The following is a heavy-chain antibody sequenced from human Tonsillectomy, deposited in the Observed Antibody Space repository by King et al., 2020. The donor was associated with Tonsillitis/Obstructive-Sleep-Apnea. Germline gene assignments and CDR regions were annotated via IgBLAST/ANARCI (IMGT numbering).Heavy chain of an antibody. Sequence: QLQESGPGLVKPSETLSLTCTVSGVSISSSTYYWGWIRQPPGKGLEWIGSIFYSGSTYYNPSLTSRVTISVDTSKNQFSLKLSSVTAADTAVYYCARSHLFMVRGLMLPNWFDPWGQGTLVTVSS. J-gene: IGHJ5*02. CDR3: ARSHLFMVRGLMLPNWFDP. V-gene: IGHV4-39*01. CDR2: IFYSGST. CDR1: GVSISSSTYY. D-gene: IGHD3-10*01.